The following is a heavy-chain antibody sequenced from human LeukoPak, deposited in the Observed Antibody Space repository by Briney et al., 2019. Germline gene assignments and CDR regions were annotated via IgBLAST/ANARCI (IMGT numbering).Heavy chain of an antibody. D-gene: IGHD3-16*02. CDR3: TRDPDYDYVWGGYRYSY. V-gene: IGHV3-49*04. CDR2: TRSEAYGGTT. J-gene: IGHJ4*02. CDR1: GFTFAANG. Sequence: GRSLRPSWTAAGFTFAANGTSWVRPLPRDWMEWVGFTRSEAYGGTTEYAASVKGRFTISRDDSKSIAYLQMNSLKTEDTAVYYCTRDPDYDYVWGGYRYSYWGQGTLVTVSS.